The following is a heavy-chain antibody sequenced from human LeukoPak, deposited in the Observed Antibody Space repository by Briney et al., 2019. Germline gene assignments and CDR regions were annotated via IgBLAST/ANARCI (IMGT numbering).Heavy chain of an antibody. V-gene: IGHV3-43D*03. J-gene: IGHJ6*03. CDR3: AKPLDESPFYYYMDV. CDR1: GFTFDDYA. CDR2: ISWNSGST. Sequence: GGSLRLSCAASGFTFDDYAMHWVRQAPGKGLEWVSGISWNSGSTYYADSVKGRFTISRDNSKNSLYLQMNSLRAEDTALYYCAKPLDESPFYYYMDVGGKGTTVTVSS. D-gene: IGHD5-24*01.